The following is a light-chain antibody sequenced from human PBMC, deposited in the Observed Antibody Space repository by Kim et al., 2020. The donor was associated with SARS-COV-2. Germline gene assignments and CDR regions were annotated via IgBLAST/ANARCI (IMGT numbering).Light chain of an antibody. V-gene: IGKV1-5*03. Sequence: DIQMTQSPSTLSASVGDRVTITCRASHNINTWLAWYQQKPGKAPKLLIYKASNLQSGVPPRFSGSGSGTAFTLTISSLQSDDFATYYCQHYESYPQGWTFGQGTKVDIK. CDR2: KAS. J-gene: IGKJ1*01. CDR3: QHYESYPQGWT. CDR1: HNINTW.